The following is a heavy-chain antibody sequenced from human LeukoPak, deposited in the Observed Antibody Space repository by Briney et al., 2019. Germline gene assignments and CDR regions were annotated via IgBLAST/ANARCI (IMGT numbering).Heavy chain of an antibody. J-gene: IGHJ4*02. CDR3: ARVGRDGYNYYFDY. CDR2: IYTSGST. Sequence: PSETLSLTCTVSGGSISSYYWSWIRQPAGKGLEWIGRIYTSGSTNYNPSLKSRVTMSVDTSKNQFSLKLSSVTAADTAVYYCARVGRDGYNYYFDYWGQGTLVTVSS. V-gene: IGHV4-4*07. D-gene: IGHD5-24*01. CDR1: GGSISSYY.